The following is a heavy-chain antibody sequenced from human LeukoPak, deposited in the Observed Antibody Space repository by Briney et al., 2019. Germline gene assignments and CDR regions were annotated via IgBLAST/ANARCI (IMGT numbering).Heavy chain of an antibody. D-gene: IGHD3-22*01. CDR2: LYHGDRT. J-gene: IGHJ4*02. Sequence: PGGSLSLSCAASGFTVEARFMSWVRQAPGKGLEWVSVLYHGDRTHYADSVKGRFTISRDSSKNTLYLQMKSLRAEDTAVYYCARARDDRSVLHYFDYWGQGTLVTVSS. V-gene: IGHV3-66*02. CDR1: GFTVEARF. CDR3: ARARDDRSVLHYFDY.